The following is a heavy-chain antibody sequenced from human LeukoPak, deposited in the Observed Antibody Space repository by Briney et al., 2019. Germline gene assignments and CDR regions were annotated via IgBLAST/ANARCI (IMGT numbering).Heavy chain of an antibody. Sequence: GESLKISCQGSGYNFPIYWIGWVRQMPGQGLEWMGIYGPSFQGQVTISADKSINTAYLEWSSLKASDTAMYYCARHWDSSSWYYFDYWGQGTLVTVSS. V-gene: IGHV5-51*01. J-gene: IGHJ4*02. CDR3: ARHWDSSSWYYFDY. D-gene: IGHD6-13*01. CDR1: GYNFPIYW.